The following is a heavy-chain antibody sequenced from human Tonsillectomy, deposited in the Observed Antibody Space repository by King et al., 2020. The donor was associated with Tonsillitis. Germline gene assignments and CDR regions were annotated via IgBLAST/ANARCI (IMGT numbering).Heavy chain of an antibody. Sequence: EVQLVESGAEVKKPGESLRISCKGSGYSFTSNWISWIRQMPGKGLEWMGRIDPSASFTNYSPSFEGHVTISADKSISTAYLQWSSLKASDTAMYYCARLDGFEEGGWVGWFDPWGQGTLVTVSS. CDR2: IDPSASFT. CDR3: ARLDGFEEGGWVGWFDP. V-gene: IGHV5-10-1*03. D-gene: IGHD3-10*01. CDR1: GYSFTSNW. J-gene: IGHJ5*02.